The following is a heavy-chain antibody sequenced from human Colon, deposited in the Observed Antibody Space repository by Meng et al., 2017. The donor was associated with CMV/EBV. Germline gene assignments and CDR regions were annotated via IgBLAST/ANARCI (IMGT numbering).Heavy chain of an antibody. CDR2: MYYSDSGST. D-gene: IGHD6-19*01. J-gene: IGHJ4*02. Sequence: SETLSLTCTVSGGSVSSYYWSWIRQSPTKGLEWIGYMYYSDSGSTKYNPSLKSRVTISVDTSQNQFSLKLTSVTAADTAMYYCARESSGWSTGIDSWGQGTLVTVSS. CDR1: GGSVSSYY. CDR3: ARESSGWSTGIDS. V-gene: IGHV4-59*02.